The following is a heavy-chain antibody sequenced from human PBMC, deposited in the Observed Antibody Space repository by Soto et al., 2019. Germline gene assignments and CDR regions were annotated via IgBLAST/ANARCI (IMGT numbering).Heavy chain of an antibody. CDR1: GGSISSNY. CDR2: VYNSGST. J-gene: IGHJ4*02. V-gene: IGHV4-59*01. CDR3: ARYRREAVAGYTLDN. D-gene: IGHD6-13*01. Sequence: PSETLSLTCTVSGGSISSNYWTWIRQPPGKGLEWIGYVYNSGSTNYNPSLKSRVTISEDTSKSQFSLKVNSMTAADTAVYYCARYRREAVAGYTLDNWGQGILVPVSS.